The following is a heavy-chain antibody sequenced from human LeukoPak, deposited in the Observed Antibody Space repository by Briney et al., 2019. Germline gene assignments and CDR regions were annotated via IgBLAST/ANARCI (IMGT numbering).Heavy chain of an antibody. CDR1: GVSVSSTF. V-gene: IGHV3-66*01. Sequence: PGGSLRLSCAASGVSVSSTFMIWARHAPGKGLESVSLIYSGGETSYADSVKGRFSISRDNSKNTLYLQMNSLRVEDTAVYYCTRDPPAVAINTYAWGQGTLVTVSS. CDR3: TRDPPAVAINTYA. CDR2: IYSGGET. D-gene: IGHD6-13*01. J-gene: IGHJ5*02.